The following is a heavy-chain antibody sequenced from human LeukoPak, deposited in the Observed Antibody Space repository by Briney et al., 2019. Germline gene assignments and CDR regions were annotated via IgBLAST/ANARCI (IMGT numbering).Heavy chain of an antibody. Sequence: GGSLRLSCAASGFTFSDYYMSWVRQAPGKGLEWVSSISSSSSYIYYADSVKGRFTISRDNAKNSLYLQMNSLRAEDTAVYYCARDAALLWFGELSFYFDYWGQGTLVTVSS. CDR2: ISSSSSYI. J-gene: IGHJ4*02. V-gene: IGHV3-21*01. CDR1: GFTFSDYY. D-gene: IGHD3-10*01. CDR3: ARDAALLWFGELSFYFDY.